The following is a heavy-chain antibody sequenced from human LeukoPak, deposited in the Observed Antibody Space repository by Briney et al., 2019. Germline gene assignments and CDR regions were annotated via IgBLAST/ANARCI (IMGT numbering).Heavy chain of an antibody. CDR3: VRQYSYDSSGYYPWDY. CDR1: GFTFSSYW. V-gene: IGHV3-74*01. J-gene: IGHJ4*02. CDR2: INSDGSST. Sequence: GGSLRLSCAAPGFTFSSYWMHWVRQAPGKGLVWVSRINSDGSSTTYADSVKGRFTISRDNAKNTLYLQMNSLRAEDTAMYYCVRQYSYDSSGYYPWDYWGQGTLVTASS. D-gene: IGHD3-22*01.